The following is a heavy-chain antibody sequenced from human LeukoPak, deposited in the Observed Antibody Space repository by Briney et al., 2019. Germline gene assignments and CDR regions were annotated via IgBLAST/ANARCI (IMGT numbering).Heavy chain of an antibody. D-gene: IGHD1-1*01. CDR2: INPNSGGT. Sequence: ASVKVSCKASGYTFTGYYMHWVRQAPGQGLEWMGWINPNSGGTNCAQKFQGRVTMTRDTSISTAYMELSRLRSDDTAVYYCARVFSLLDYNWFDPWGQGTLVTVSS. J-gene: IGHJ5*02. CDR1: GYTFTGYY. V-gene: IGHV1-2*02. CDR3: ARVFSLLDYNWFDP.